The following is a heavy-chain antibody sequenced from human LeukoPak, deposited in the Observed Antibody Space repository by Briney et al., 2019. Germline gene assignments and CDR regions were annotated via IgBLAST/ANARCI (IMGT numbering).Heavy chain of an antibody. CDR2: IDHSGST. V-gene: IGHV4-34*01. Sequence: SETLSLTCAVYGGSFSGFYWNWIRQPPGKGLEWIGEIDHSGSTNYNPSLKSRVTISVDTSKNQFSLKLSSVTAADTAVYYCARLSSSSWYYDYWGQGTLVTVSS. CDR3: ARLSSSSWYYDY. CDR1: GGSFSGFY. J-gene: IGHJ4*02. D-gene: IGHD6-13*01.